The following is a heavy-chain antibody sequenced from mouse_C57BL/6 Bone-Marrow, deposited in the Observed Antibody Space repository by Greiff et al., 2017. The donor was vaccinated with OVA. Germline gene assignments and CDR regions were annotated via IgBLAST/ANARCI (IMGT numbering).Heavy chain of an antibody. CDR2: INPSTGGT. CDR3: ARSDSNYDFDY. V-gene: IGHV1-42*01. CDR1: GYSFTGYY. D-gene: IGHD2-5*01. Sequence: VQLQQSGPELVQPGASVNISCKASGYSFTGYYMNWVKQSPDNSLEWIGEINPSTGGTTYTQTLKAKATLTIDKSSSTAYMQLKILTSEDSAVDYYARSDSNYDFDYWGQGTTLTVSS. J-gene: IGHJ2*01.